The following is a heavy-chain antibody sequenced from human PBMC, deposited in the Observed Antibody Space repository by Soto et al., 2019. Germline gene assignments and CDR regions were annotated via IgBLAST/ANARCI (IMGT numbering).Heavy chain of an antibody. V-gene: IGHV2-5*02. CDR1: GFSLTTSGVG. CDR3: AHHPYYGFGSYSFDY. D-gene: IGHD3-10*01. Sequence: QITLKESGPTLVRPTQTLTLTCTFSGFSLTTSGVGVGWIRQPPGKALEWLAVIYWDDDKRYSSSLKSRLTITKDTPKNQVGLTLTNMEPMDTATYYCAHHPYYGFGSYSFDYRGQGTLLTVSS. CDR2: IYWDDDK. J-gene: IGHJ4*02.